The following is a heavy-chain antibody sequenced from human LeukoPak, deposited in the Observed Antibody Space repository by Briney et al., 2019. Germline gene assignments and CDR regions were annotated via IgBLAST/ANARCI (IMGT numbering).Heavy chain of an antibody. D-gene: IGHD6-13*01. J-gene: IGHJ4*02. Sequence: SVKVSCKASGGTFSSYAISWVRQAPGQGLEWMGGIVPIFGTANYAQKLQGRVTMTTDTSTSTAYMELRSLRSDDTAVYYCARDRYSTKGDYWGQGTLVTVSS. CDR2: IVPIFGTA. V-gene: IGHV1-69*05. CDR1: GGTFSSYA. CDR3: ARDRYSTKGDY.